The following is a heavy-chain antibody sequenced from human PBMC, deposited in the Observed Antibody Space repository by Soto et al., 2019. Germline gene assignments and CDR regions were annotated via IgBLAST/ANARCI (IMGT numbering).Heavy chain of an antibody. CDR2: ISSSGSTI. Sequence: GSLRLSCAASGFTFSSYSMNWVRQAPGKGLEWVSYISSSGSTIYYADSVKGRFTISRDNAKNSLYLQMNSLRAEDTAVYYCGGSYDYIWGSYRAIPTFDYWGQGTLVTVSS. D-gene: IGHD3-16*02. V-gene: IGHV3-48*04. J-gene: IGHJ4*02. CDR3: GGSYDYIWGSYRAIPTFDY. CDR1: GFTFSSYS.